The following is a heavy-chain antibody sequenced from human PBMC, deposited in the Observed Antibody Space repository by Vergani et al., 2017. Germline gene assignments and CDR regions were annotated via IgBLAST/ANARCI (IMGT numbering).Heavy chain of an antibody. CDR3: ARGVLRYFDWLFDYFDD. CDR2: IYYSGST. J-gene: IGHJ4*02. Sequence: QVQLQESGPGLVKPSQTLSLTCTVSGGSISSGDYYWSWIRQPPGKGLEWIGYIYYSGSTYYNPSLKSRVSISVDTSKNQFSLKLSSETAADTAVYYCARGVLRYFDWLFDYFDDWGQGTLVTVSS. CDR1: GGSISSGDYY. V-gene: IGHV4-30-4*08. D-gene: IGHD3-9*01.